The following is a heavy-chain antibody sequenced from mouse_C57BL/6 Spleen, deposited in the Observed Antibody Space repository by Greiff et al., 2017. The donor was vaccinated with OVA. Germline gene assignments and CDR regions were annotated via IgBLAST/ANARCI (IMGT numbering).Heavy chain of an antibody. CDR2: INPNNGGT. Sequence: EVQLQQSGPELVKPGASVKISCKASGYTFTDYYMNWVKQSHGKSLEWIGDINPNNGGTSYNQKFKGKATLTVDKSSSTAYMELRSLTSEDSAVYYCARSGMALDYWGQGTTLTVSS. CDR1: GYTFTDYY. V-gene: IGHV1-26*01. J-gene: IGHJ2*01. CDR3: ARSGMALDY. D-gene: IGHD3-1*01.